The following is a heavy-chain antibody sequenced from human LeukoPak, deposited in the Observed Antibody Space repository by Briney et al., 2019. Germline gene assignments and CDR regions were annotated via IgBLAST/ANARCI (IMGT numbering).Heavy chain of an antibody. V-gene: IGHV3-48*01. D-gene: IGHD7-27*01. CDR2: ISSSSSTI. CDR1: GFTFSSHS. Sequence: GGSLRLSCAASGFTFSSHSMNWVRQAPGKGLEWVSYISSSSSTIYYADSVKGRFTISRDNAKNSLYLQMNSLRAEDTAVYYCARGGNWDFDYWGQGVLVIVSS. CDR3: ARGGNWDFDY. J-gene: IGHJ4*02.